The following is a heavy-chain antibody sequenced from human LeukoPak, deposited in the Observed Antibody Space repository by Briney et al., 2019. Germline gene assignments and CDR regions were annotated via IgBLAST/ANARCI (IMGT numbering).Heavy chain of an antibody. CDR1: GYRFTDDY. V-gene: IGHV1-2*02. J-gene: IGHJ4*02. CDR2: INPDTDFT. CDR3: APTSEAYTSNWSV. Sequence: GASVKVSCKTSGYRFTDDYIHWVRQAPGQGLEWMGWINPDTDFTNYAPKFRGRVIMTRDTSISTAYMEVRRLTFDDTAIYYCAPTSEAYTSNWSVWGQGTLGTVSP. D-gene: IGHD3-16*01.